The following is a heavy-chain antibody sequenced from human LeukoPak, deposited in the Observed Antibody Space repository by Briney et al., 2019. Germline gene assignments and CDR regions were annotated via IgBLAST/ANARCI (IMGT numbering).Heavy chain of an antibody. Sequence: ASVKVSCKTAGYRFNVYDILWVRQAPGHGLDYVGWISTYTGRANYAQKFQGRVSVITDTSTSTAYLELTNLTSSDTGLYYCARADGTNSGTNAFDVWGLGTMVTVAS. CDR2: ISTYTGRA. CDR1: GYRFNVYD. D-gene: IGHD4-23*01. CDR3: ARADGTNSGTNAFDV. J-gene: IGHJ3*01. V-gene: IGHV1-18*01.